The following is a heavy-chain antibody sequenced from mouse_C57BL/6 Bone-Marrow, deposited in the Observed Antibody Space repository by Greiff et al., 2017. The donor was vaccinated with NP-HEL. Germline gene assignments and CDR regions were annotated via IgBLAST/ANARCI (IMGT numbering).Heavy chain of an antibody. CDR1: GYTFTSYW. CDR3: ARSVGSSFYYFDY. D-gene: IGHD1-1*01. V-gene: IGHV1-64*01. J-gene: IGHJ2*01. Sequence: QVQLQQPGAELVKPGASVKLSCKASGYTFTSYWMHWVKQRPGQGLEWIGMIHPNSGSTNYNEKFKSKATLTVDKSSSTAYMQLSSLTSEDSAVYYCARSVGSSFYYFDYWGQGTTLTVSS. CDR2: IHPNSGST.